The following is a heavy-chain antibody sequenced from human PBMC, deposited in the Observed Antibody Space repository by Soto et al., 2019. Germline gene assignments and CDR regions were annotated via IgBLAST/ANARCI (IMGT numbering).Heavy chain of an antibody. CDR3: ARAGSPVVTEENYYYGMDV. J-gene: IGHJ6*02. CDR1: GGSISSVGYY. Sequence: SETLSLTCTVSGGSISSVGYYWSWIRQHPGNGQEWIGYIYYRGSTYYNPSLESRVTISVYTSKHQWPLQLSSVTAADTAVYYCARAGSPVVTEENYYYGMDVWGQGTTVTVSS. V-gene: IGHV4-31*03. D-gene: IGHD2-15*01. CDR2: IYYRGST.